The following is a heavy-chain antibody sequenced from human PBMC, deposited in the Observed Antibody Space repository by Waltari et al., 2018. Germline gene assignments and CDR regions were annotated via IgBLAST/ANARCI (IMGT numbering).Heavy chain of an antibody. J-gene: IGHJ1*01. V-gene: IGHV2-5*01. CDR2: IYLNDDK. CDR3: AHGGYYIDSRGYEYFQY. D-gene: IGHD3-22*01. Sequence: QITLKESGPTLVKPTQTLTLTCSFSGFSLSSGGVGVGWIRQPHGKALECLALIYLNDDKRYSASLKNRLTITKDTSKNQVFLTMTNMDPVDTATYYCAHGGYYIDSRGYEYFQYWGQGTLVVVSS. CDR1: GFSLSSGGVG.